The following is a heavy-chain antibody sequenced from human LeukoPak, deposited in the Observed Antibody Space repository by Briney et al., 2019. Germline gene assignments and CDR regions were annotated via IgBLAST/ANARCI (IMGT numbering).Heavy chain of an antibody. V-gene: IGHV3-7*01. CDR1: GFTFTSYW. J-gene: IGHJ4*02. Sequence: GGSLRLSCAASGFTFTSYWMSWVRQAPGQGLEWVANINQDGSEKYYVDTVKGGFTISRDNAKNSLYLQMNSLRAEDTAVYYCARRGGSSSWYLKYYFDYWGQGTLVTVSS. CDR2: INQDGSEK. D-gene: IGHD6-13*01. CDR3: ARRGGSSSWYLKYYFDY.